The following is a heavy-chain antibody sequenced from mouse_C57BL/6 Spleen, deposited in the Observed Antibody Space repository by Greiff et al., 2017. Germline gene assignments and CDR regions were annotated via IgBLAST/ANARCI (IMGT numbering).Heavy chain of an antibody. Sequence: QVQLKESGPGLVAPSQSLSITCTVSGFSLTSYGVHWVRQPPGKGLEWLVVIWSDGSTTYNSALKSRLSISKDNSKSQVFLKMNSLQTDDTAMYYCARHDDYDGGWFAYWGQGTLVTVSA. V-gene: IGHV2-6-1*01. J-gene: IGHJ3*01. D-gene: IGHD2-4*01. CDR3: ARHDDYDGGWFAY. CDR1: GFSLTSYG. CDR2: IWSDGST.